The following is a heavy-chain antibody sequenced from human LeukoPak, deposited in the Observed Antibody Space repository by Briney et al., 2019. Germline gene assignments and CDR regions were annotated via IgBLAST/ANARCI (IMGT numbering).Heavy chain of an antibody. V-gene: IGHV1-2*02. CDR1: GYTFTGYY. CDR3: ARGYYDSSGYQNWFDP. Sequence: ASVKVSCKASGYTFTGYYMHWVRQAPGQGLEWMGWINPNSGGTNYAQKFQGRVTMTRDTSISTAYMELSRLRSDDTAVYYCARGYYDSSGYQNWFDPWGQGTLVTVSS. D-gene: IGHD3-22*01. J-gene: IGHJ5*02. CDR2: INPNSGGT.